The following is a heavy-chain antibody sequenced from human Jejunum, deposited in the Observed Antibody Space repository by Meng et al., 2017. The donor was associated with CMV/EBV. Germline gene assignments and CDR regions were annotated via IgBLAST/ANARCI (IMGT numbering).Heavy chain of an antibody. CDR1: TFNGSA. CDR3: TRADSSNYGTLFDY. CDR2: IRGKAHSYAT. D-gene: IGHD4-11*01. V-gene: IGHV3-73*01. Sequence: TFNGSAVHWVRQASGKGLEWGGSIRGKAHSYATAYTASVKGRFNISRDDSKNTAYLEMNSLKTEDTAVYYCTRADSSNYGTLFDYWGQGTLVTVSS. J-gene: IGHJ4*02.